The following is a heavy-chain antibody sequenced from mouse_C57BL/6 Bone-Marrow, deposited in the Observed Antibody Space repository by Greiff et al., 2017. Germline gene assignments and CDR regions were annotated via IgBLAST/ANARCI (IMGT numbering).Heavy chain of an antibody. D-gene: IGHD1-1*01. J-gene: IGHJ3*01. CDR1: GYAFSSSW. V-gene: IGHV1-82*01. CDR3: ARRGDGSSYDWFAY. CDR2: IYPGDGDT. Sequence: VQLQQSGPELVKPGASVKISCKASGYAFSSSWMNWVKQRPGKGLEWIGRIYPGDGDTNYNGKFKGKATLTADKSSSPAYMQLSSLTSADSAVYFCARRGDGSSYDWFAYWGQGTLVTVSA.